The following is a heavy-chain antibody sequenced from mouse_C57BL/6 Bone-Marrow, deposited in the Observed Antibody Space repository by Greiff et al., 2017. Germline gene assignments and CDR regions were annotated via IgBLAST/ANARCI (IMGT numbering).Heavy chain of an antibody. Sequence: VQLQPSGAELVRPGSSVKMSCKTSGYTFTSYGINWVKQRPGQGLEWIGYIYMGNGYTEYNEKFKGKATLTSDKSSTTAYMQLISLTSKDSAIYFCSRNDYDEDYWGQGTTLTVSA. CDR3: SRNDYDEDY. V-gene: IGHV1-58*01. J-gene: IGHJ2*01. CDR2: IYMGNGYT. CDR1: GYTFTSYG. D-gene: IGHD2-4*01.